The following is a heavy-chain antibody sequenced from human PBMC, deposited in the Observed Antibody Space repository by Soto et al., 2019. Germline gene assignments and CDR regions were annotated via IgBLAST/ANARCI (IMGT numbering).Heavy chain of an antibody. Sequence: GGSLRLSCAASGFTFSSYGMHWVRQAPGKGLEWVAVISYDGSNKYYADSVKGRFTISRDNSKNTLYLQMNSLRAEDTAVYYCAKDDSVAGGAFDIWGQWTMVTVSS. J-gene: IGHJ3*02. V-gene: IGHV3-30*18. CDR3: AKDDSVAGGAFDI. D-gene: IGHD6-19*01. CDR2: ISYDGSNK. CDR1: GFTFSSYG.